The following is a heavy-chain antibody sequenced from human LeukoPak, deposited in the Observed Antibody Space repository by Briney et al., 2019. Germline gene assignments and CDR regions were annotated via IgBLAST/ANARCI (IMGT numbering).Heavy chain of an antibody. D-gene: IGHD2-15*01. CDR2: IKQDGSEK. J-gene: IGHJ4*02. CDR1: GFTFSSYW. CDR3: XXXXXXXXYGLLSGIGFDY. V-gene: IGHV3-7*01. Sequence: GGSLRLSCAASGFTFSSYWMSWVRQAPGKGLEWVANIKQDGSEKYYVDSVKGRFTISRDNAENSLYLQMNSLRAEDTAVYYXXXXXXXXXYGLLSGIGFDYWGQGTLVTVSS.